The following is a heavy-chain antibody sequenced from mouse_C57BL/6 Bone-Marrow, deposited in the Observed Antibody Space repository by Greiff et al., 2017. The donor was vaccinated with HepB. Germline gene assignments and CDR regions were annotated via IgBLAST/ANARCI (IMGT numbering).Heavy chain of an antibody. D-gene: IGHD4-1*01. CDR2: IDPSDSYT. CDR3: ARFHSNGNYAMDY. Sequence: QVQLQQPGAELVKPGASVKLSCKASGYTFTSYWMQWVKQRPGQGLEWIGEIDPSDSYTNYNQKFKGKATLTVDTSSSTAYMQLSSLTSEDSAVYYCARFHSNGNYAMDYWGQGTSVTVSS. J-gene: IGHJ4*01. CDR1: GYTFTSYW. V-gene: IGHV1-50*01.